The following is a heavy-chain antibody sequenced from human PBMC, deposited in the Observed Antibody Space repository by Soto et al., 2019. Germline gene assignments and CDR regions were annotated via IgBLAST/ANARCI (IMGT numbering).Heavy chain of an antibody. J-gene: IGHJ6*02. CDR3: GRGPSPRAPAGGTPYYYAMDV. D-gene: IGHD6-13*01. Sequence: ASVKVSCKASGYDFTAYDINWVRQASGQGLGWMGWMNPINGATGTARRFQGRVSLSRNTATGTAYLELTSLRSDDTAVYYCGRGPSPRAPAGGTPYYYAMDVWGQGTTVTVSS. CDR2: MNPINGAT. CDR1: GYDFTAYD. V-gene: IGHV1-8*02.